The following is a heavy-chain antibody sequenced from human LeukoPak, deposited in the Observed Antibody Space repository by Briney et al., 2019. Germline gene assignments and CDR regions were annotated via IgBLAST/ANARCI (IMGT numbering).Heavy chain of an antibody. V-gene: IGHV1-8*01. Sequence: GASVKVSCKASGYTFTSYDINWVRQATGQGLEWMGWMNPNSGNTGYAQKFQGRVTMTRNTSISTAYMELSSLRSEDTAVYYCARVSRRLMVRGVIRFAYWGQGTLVTVSS. D-gene: IGHD3-10*01. CDR2: MNPNSGNT. CDR1: GYTFTSYD. CDR3: ARVSRRLMVRGVIRFAY. J-gene: IGHJ4*02.